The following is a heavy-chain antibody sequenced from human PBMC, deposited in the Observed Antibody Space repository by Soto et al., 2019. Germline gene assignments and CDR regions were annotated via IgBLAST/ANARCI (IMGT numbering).Heavy chain of an antibody. Sequence: EVQLVESGGGLVQPGGSLRLSCAASGIIVKSNYMNWVRQAPGKGLEWVSIIYSGGSTYYADSVKGRFTISRHDSKDTLYLQMSSLRREDTATYYSARGVFGQPDSWGQGTLVIVSS. D-gene: IGHD2-21*01. CDR1: GIIVKSNY. V-gene: IGHV3-53*04. CDR2: IYSGGST. CDR3: ARGVFGQPDS. J-gene: IGHJ5*01.